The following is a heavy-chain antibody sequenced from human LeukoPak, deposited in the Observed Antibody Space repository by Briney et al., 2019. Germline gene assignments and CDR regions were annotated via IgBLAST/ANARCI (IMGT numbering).Heavy chain of an antibody. V-gene: IGHV3-66*02. CDR1: GFTVSSNY. D-gene: IGHD3-16*01. CDR2: IYSGGST. J-gene: IGHJ6*04. Sequence: GGSLRFSCAASGFTVSSNYMSWVRQAPGKGLEWVSVIYSGGSTYYADSVEGRFTISRDNSKNTLYLQMNSLRAEDTAVYYCARYDLNYAVDVWGKGTTVTVSS. CDR3: ARYDLNYAVDV.